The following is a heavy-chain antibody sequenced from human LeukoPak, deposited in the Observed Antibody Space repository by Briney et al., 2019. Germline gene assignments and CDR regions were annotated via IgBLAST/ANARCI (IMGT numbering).Heavy chain of an antibody. CDR1: GFTLSTYA. CDR3: AKWARNYGDYRAFDY. V-gene: IGHV3-23*01. J-gene: IGHJ4*02. CDR2: ISVRGDRT. Sequence: GGSLRLSCAASGFTLSTYAMSWVRQGPGKGLDWVASISVRGDRTYYGDPVKGRFTISRDNSKNTLFLQMNSLRAEDTAVYYCAKWARNYGDYRAFDYGDEGTLVTASA. D-gene: IGHD4-17*01.